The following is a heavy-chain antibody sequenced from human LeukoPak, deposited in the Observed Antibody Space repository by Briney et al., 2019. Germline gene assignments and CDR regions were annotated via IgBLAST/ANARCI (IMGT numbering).Heavy chain of an antibody. J-gene: IGHJ5*02. CDR2: IFPGDSDT. CDR3: ARHVNIEATDGNWLDP. V-gene: IGHV5-51*01. CDR1: GNSITTYW. Sequence: GESLKISCKASGNSITTYWIGWVRQKPGKGLEWMGLIFPGDSDTKYSPSFQGQVTISADKSISTAYLQWSSLKASDTAMYYCARHVNIEATDGNWLDPWGQGTLVAVSS. D-gene: IGHD6-13*01.